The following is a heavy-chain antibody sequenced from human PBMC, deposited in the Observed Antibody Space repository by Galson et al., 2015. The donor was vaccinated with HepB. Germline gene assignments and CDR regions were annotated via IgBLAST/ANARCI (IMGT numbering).Heavy chain of an antibody. J-gene: IGHJ3*02. Sequence: SLRLSCAASGFTFSHAWMSWVRQAPGKGLEWVGRIKSKTDGGTTDYAAPVKGRFTISRDDSKNTLYLQMNSLKTEDTAVYYCTTVGSGYYYGAFDIWGQGTMVTVSS. V-gene: IGHV3-15*01. CDR2: IKSKTDGGTT. D-gene: IGHD3-22*01. CDR3: TTVGSGYYYGAFDI. CDR1: GFTFSHAW.